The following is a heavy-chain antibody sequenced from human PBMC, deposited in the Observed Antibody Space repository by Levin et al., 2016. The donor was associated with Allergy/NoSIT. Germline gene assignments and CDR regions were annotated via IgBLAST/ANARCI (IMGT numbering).Heavy chain of an antibody. D-gene: IGHD5-24*01. V-gene: IGHV3-11*05. J-gene: IGHJ3*02. Sequence: RQAPGKGLEWVSYISSSNSYTHYADSVKGRFTISRDNAKNSLYLQMNSLRAEDTAVYFCARDPGVEMATTDAFDIWGQGTMVTVSS. CDR3: ARDPGVEMATTDAFDI. CDR2: ISSSNSYT.